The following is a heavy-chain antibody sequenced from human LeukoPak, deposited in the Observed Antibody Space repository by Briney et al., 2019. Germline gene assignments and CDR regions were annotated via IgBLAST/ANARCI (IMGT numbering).Heavy chain of an antibody. D-gene: IGHD4-17*01. V-gene: IGHV1-3*01. J-gene: IGHJ4*02. CDR2: INAGNGNT. Sequence: ASMKVSCKASGYTFTSYAMHWVRQAPGQRLEWMGWINAGNGNTKYSQKFQGRVTITRDTSASTAYMELSSLRSEDTAVYYCARGGPLTGDYVSYIGYWGQGTLVTVSS. CDR3: ARGGPLTGDYVSYIGY. CDR1: GYTFTSYA.